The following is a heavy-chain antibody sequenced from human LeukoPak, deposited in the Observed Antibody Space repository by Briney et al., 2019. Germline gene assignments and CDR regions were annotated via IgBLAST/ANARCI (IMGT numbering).Heavy chain of an antibody. V-gene: IGHV3-23*01. CDR2: ISGTGGGT. CDR3: AKDRPYSSSWYGAGDY. Sequence: QSGGSLRLSCAASGFTFSSYGMTWVRQAPGKGLEWVSSISGTGGGTYYADSVKGRFTISRDNSKNTLYLQMNSLRAEDTAVYYCAKDRPYSSSWYGAGDYWGQGTLVTVS. CDR1: GFTFSSYG. J-gene: IGHJ4*02. D-gene: IGHD6-13*01.